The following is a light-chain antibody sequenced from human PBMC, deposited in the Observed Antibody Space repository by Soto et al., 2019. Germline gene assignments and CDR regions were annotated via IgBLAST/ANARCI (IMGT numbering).Light chain of an antibody. J-gene: IGKJ3*01. CDR1: QSISSW. V-gene: IGKV1-5*03. CDR2: KPS. CDR3: QQYNSDSPVT. Sequence: DIQMTQSPSTLSASVGDRVTITGRASQSISSWLAWYQQKPGKAPKLLIYKPSSLESGVPSRFSGSGSGTEFTVTISSLQPDDFATYYCQQYNSDSPVTFGPGTKVDIK.